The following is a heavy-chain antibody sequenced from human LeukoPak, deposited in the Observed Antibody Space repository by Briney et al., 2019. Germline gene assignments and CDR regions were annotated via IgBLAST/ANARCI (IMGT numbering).Heavy chain of an antibody. D-gene: IGHD5-24*01. Sequence: SETLSLTCAVNGGSFNGYYWSWIRQSPEKGQEWIGEINHSGSTNNNPSLKSRITMSIDTSKNQFSLKLSSVTAADTAVYYCARVNMATTQINFDYWGQGTLVTVSS. CDR1: GGSFNGYY. J-gene: IGHJ4*02. CDR2: INHSGST. CDR3: ARVNMATTQINFDY. V-gene: IGHV4-34*01.